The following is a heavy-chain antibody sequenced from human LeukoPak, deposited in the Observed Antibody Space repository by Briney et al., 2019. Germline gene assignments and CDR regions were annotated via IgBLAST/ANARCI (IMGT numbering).Heavy chain of an antibody. V-gene: IGHV1-2*04. Sequence: ASVKVSCKASGYTFTGYYMHWVRQAPGRGLEWMGWINPNSGGTNYAQKFQGWVTMTRDTSISTAYMELSRLRSDDTAVYYCARGASSGWKTNYYGMDVWGKGTTVTVSS. CDR1: GYTFTGYY. J-gene: IGHJ6*04. CDR3: ARGASSGWKTNYYGMDV. CDR2: INPNSGGT. D-gene: IGHD6-19*01.